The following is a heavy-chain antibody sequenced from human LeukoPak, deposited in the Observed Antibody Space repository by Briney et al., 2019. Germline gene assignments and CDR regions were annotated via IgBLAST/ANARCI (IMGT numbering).Heavy chain of an antibody. D-gene: IGHD4-17*01. CDR1: VYTFIGYY. CDR3: AREMNYDDYRTSDY. Sequence: ASVTVSCKTSVYTFIGYYMHWVRHAPGQGFEWMGRIDSNSGGTNYAQNSQCRVTMTRDTSISTAYMELISLRSDDTAVYYCAREMNYDDYRTSDYWGQGTLVTVSS. CDR2: IDSNSGGT. V-gene: IGHV1-2*02. J-gene: IGHJ4*02.